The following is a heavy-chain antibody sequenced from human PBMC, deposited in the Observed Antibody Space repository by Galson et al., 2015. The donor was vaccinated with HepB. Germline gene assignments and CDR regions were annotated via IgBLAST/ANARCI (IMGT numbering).Heavy chain of an antibody. J-gene: IGHJ4*02. CDR1: GFTSSSYG. CDR3: ARDYRSSGTAAVDY. Sequence: LRLSCAASGFTSSSYGMHWVRQAPGTGLEWVAVIGHDGSNKDYVDYVKGRFTISRENSKNTLYLQMNSLGVEDTAVYYCARDYRSSGTAAVDYWGQGTLVIVSS. CDR2: IGHDGSNK. V-gene: IGHV3-33*01. D-gene: IGHD6-6*01.